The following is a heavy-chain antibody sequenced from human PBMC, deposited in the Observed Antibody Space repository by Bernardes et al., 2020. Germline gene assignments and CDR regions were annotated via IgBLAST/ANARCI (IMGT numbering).Heavy chain of an antibody. CDR3: ASLYCSSTSCYYGYYYGMDV. J-gene: IGHJ6*02. Sequence: SETLSLTCAVYGGSFSGYYWSWIRQPPGKGLEWIGEINHSGSTNYNPSLKSRVTISVDTSKNQFSLKLSSVTAADTAVYYCASLYCSSTSCYYGYYYGMDVWGQGTTVTVSS. CDR2: INHSGST. CDR1: GGSFSGYY. D-gene: IGHD2-2*01. V-gene: IGHV4-34*01.